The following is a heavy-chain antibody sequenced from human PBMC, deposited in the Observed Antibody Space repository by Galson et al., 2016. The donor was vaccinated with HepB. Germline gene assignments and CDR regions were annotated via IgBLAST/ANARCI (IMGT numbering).Heavy chain of an antibody. Sequence: SLRLSCAASGFSFGDYAMSWVRQAPGKGLEWVGFIRSTVYGETTDYAPSVKGRFTISRDDSKNLAYLQKNSLKIEDTAVYFCTRASDSGYDRRFDYWGQGTLVTVSS. CDR1: GFSFGDYA. CDR3: TRASDSGYDRRFDY. J-gene: IGHJ4*02. D-gene: IGHD5-12*01. V-gene: IGHV3-49*04. CDR2: IRSTVYGETT.